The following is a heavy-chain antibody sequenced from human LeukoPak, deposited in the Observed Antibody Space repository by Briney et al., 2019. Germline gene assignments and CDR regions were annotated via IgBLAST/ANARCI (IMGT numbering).Heavy chain of an antibody. V-gene: IGHV4-59*01. Sequence: SETLSLTCAVYGGSFSGYYWSWIRQPPGKGLEWIGYIYYSGSTNYNPSLKSRVTISVDTSKNQFSLKLSSVTAADTAVYYCAKALYSSSWFDPWGQGTLVTVSS. D-gene: IGHD6-13*01. CDR1: GGSFSGYY. CDR2: IYYSGST. CDR3: AKALYSSSWFDP. J-gene: IGHJ5*02.